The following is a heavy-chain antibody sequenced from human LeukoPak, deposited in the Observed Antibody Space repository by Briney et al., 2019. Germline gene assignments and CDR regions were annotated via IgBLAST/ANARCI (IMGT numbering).Heavy chain of an antibody. V-gene: IGHV4-59*12. Sequence: SETLSLTCTVSGGSISSYYWSWIRQPPGKGLEWIGYIYYSGTTNYNPSLKSRVTISVDTSKNQFSLKLSSVTAADTAVYYCARDLPSDYVWGSFYWYFDLWGRGTLVTVSS. CDR1: GGSISSYY. CDR2: IYYSGTT. D-gene: IGHD3-16*01. J-gene: IGHJ2*01. CDR3: ARDLPSDYVWGSFYWYFDL.